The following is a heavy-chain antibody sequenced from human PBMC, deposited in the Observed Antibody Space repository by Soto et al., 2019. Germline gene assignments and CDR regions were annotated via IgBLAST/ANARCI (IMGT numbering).Heavy chain of an antibody. CDR1: GGTFSSYT. J-gene: IGHJ6*02. CDR2: IIPIVGIV. V-gene: IGHV1-69*02. CDR3: ARASGYYYGSGSYYHYGMDV. D-gene: IGHD3-10*01. Sequence: QVHLVQSGAEVKKPGSSVKVSCKASGGTFSSYTMSWVRQAPGQGLEWMGRIIPIVGIVDYAQKFQGRVTITADKSTSTAYMELSSLRSDDTAVYYCARASGYYYGSGSYYHYGMDVWGQGTTVTVSS.